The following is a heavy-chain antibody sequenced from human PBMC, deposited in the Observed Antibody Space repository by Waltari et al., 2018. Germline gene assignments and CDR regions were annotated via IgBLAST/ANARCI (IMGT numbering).Heavy chain of an antibody. Sequence: QVTLRESGPALVKPTQTLTLTCTFSGFSLTTGRMCVGWIRQPPGKALEWLARVDWDDEKFYSTSLRTRLSISKDTSKNQVVLTMSNMDPVDTATYYCARIIGASYGGGTFDYWGQGILVTVSS. CDR3: ARIIGASYGGGTFDY. CDR2: VDWDDEK. D-gene: IGHD2-8*01. CDR1: GFSLTTGRMC. J-gene: IGHJ4*02. V-gene: IGHV2-70*17.